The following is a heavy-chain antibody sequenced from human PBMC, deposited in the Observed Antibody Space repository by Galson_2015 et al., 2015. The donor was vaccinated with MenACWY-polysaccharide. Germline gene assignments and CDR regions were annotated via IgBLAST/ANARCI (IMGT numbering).Heavy chain of an antibody. CDR1: GFTFHSYT. J-gene: IGHJ4*02. D-gene: IGHD2-2*01. CDR2: ISGSGAST. V-gene: IGHV3-23*01. CDR3: ANPGLSTGRASDVDF. Sequence: SLRLSCAVSGFTFHSYTMSWVRQAPGKGLEWVSGISGSGASTYYADSVKGRFTISRDNSRNTLYLQMNSLRAEDTAIYYCANPGLSTGRASDVDFWGQGTL.